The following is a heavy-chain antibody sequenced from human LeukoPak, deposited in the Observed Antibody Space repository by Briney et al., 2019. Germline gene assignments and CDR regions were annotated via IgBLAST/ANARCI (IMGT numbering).Heavy chain of an antibody. D-gene: IGHD6-19*01. V-gene: IGHV4-34*01. J-gene: IGHJ4*02. CDR2: INHSGST. CDR1: GGSFSGYN. CDR3: ARGRIVVAGSWIDY. Sequence: KSSETLSLTCAVYGGSFSGYNWNWIRQPPGKGLEWIGEINHSGSTNYNPSLKSRLTISVDTSKNQFSLNLSSVTAADTAVYYCARGRIVVAGSWIDYWGQGTLVTVSS.